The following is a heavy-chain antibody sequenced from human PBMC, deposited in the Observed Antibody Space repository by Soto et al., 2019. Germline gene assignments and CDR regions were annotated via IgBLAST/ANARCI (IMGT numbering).Heavy chain of an antibody. CDR2: ISSNGGST. CDR3: VKSSYYDFWSGYSMSYYFDY. V-gene: IGHV3-64D*08. Sequence: PGGSLRLSCSASGFTFSSYAMHWVRQAPGKGLEYVSAISSNGGSTYYADSVKGRFTISRDNSKNTLYLQMSSLRAEDTAVYYCVKSSYYDFWSGYSMSYYFDYWGQGTLVTVSS. D-gene: IGHD3-3*01. J-gene: IGHJ4*02. CDR1: GFTFSSYA.